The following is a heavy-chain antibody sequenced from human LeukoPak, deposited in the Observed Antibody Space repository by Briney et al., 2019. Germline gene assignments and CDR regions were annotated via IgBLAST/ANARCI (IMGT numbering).Heavy chain of an antibody. D-gene: IGHD6-13*01. Sequence: GGSLRLSCAASGFTFSTYSMNWVRQAPGKGLEWVSRMNSDGSTTNYADSVKGRFTISRDNAKNTLYLQMNSLRPEDTAVYYCARGGPFSSNWYLGYWGQGTLVTVSS. CDR3: ARGGPFSSNWYLGY. CDR2: MNSDGSTT. CDR1: GFTFSTYS. J-gene: IGHJ4*02. V-gene: IGHV3-74*01.